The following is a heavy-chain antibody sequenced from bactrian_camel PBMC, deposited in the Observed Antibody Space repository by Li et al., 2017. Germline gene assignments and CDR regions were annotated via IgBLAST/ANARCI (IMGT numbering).Heavy chain of an antibody. J-gene: IGHJ4*01. CDR3: VKQGGYWDFVD. D-gene: IGHD1*01. V-gene: IGHV3-3*01. CDR1: GVDRVDFLHC. CDR2: IHLRGHFT. Sequence: HVQLVESGGGSVQPGGSLTLSCAVSGVDRVDFLHCMGWFRQAPGREREGVAAIHLRGHFTRYADSVAGRFTLAQDNAKKTLYLQMNDLKPEDTATYYCVKQGGYWDFVDWGQGTQVTVS.